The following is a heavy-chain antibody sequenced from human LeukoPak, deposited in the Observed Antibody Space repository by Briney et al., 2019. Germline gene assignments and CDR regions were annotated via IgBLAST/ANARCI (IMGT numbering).Heavy chain of an antibody. J-gene: IGHJ4*02. D-gene: IGHD3-22*01. CDR3: ATYSSGPVHFDY. V-gene: IGHV3-21*01. CDR1: GFTFSSYA. Sequence: GGSLRLSCAASGFTFSSYAMSWVRQAPGKGLEWVSSISSSSSYIYYADSVKGRFTISRDNAKNSLYLQMNSLRAEDTAVYYCATYSSGPVHFDYWGQGTLVTVSS. CDR2: ISSSSSYI.